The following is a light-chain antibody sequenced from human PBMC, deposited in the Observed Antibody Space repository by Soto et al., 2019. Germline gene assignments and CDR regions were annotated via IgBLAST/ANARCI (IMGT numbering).Light chain of an antibody. CDR1: SSDVGGYNY. V-gene: IGLV2-14*01. J-gene: IGLJ3*02. CDR2: EVT. Sequence: QSVLTQPASVSGSPGQSITISCTGTSSDVGGYNYVSWYQQHPGQVPKLTIYEVTNRPSGVSSRFSGSKSGNTASLTISGLRAEDEADYYCSSYTTSDTWVFGGGTKVTVL. CDR3: SSYTTSDTWV.